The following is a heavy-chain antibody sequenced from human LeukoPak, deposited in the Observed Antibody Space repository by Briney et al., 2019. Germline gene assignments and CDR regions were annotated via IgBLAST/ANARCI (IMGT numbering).Heavy chain of an antibody. CDR3: ARGAAAACFDY. CDR1: GVSISSGDHY. D-gene: IGHD6-13*01. J-gene: IGHJ4*02. V-gene: IGHV4-61*08. Sequence: PSETLSLTCTVSGVSISSGDHYWSWIRQPSGKGLEWIGYIYYSGSTNYNPSLKSRVTISVDTSKNQFSLKLSSVTAADTAVYYCARGAAAACFDYWGQGTLVTVSS. CDR2: IYYSGST.